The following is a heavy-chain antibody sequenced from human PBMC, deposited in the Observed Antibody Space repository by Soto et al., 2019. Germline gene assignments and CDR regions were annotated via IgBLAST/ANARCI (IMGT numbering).Heavy chain of an antibody. CDR3: ASTSIAAAGKDYNWFDP. CDR1: GYSFTSYW. CDR2: IYPGDSDT. V-gene: IGHV5-51*01. D-gene: IGHD6-13*01. J-gene: IGHJ5*02. Sequence: GESLKISCKGSGYSFTSYWIDWVRQMPGKGLEWMGIIYPGDSDTRYSPSFQGQVTISADKSISTAYLQWSSLKASDTAMYYCASTSIAAAGKDYNWFDPWGQGTLVTVSS.